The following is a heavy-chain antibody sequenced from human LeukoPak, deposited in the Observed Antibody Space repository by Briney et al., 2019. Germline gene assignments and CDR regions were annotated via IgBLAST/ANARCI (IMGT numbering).Heavy chain of an antibody. V-gene: IGHV3-30-3*01. D-gene: IGHD5-12*01. CDR1: GFTFSSYA. Sequence: PGRSLRLSCAASGFTFSSYAMHWVRQAPGKGLEWVAVISYDGSNKYYADSVKGRFTISRDNSKNTLYLQMNSLRAEDTAVYYCARGSSGYDLSLRVDWFDPWGQGTLVTVSS. J-gene: IGHJ5*02. CDR2: ISYDGSNK. CDR3: ARGSSGYDLSLRVDWFDP.